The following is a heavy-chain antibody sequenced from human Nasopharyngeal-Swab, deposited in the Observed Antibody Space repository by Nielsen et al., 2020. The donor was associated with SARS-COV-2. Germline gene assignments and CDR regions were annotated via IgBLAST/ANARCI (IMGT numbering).Heavy chain of an antibody. J-gene: IGHJ3*02. CDR1: GFTFSDYY. CDR2: ISSSGSTI. D-gene: IGHD3-10*01. Sequence: GESLKISCAAFGFTFSDYYMSWIRQAPGKGLEWVSYISSSGSTIYYADSVKGRFTISRDNAKNSLYLQMNSLRAEDTAVYYCARAATMVRANDAFDIWGQGTMVTVSS. CDR3: ARAATMVRANDAFDI. V-gene: IGHV3-11*01.